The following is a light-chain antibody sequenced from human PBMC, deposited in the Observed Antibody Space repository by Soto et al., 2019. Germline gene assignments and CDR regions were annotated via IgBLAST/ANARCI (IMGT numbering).Light chain of an antibody. J-gene: IGKJ1*01. V-gene: IGKV3-15*01. CDR3: QQYNSWLWT. CDR1: QSVSSN. CDR2: GAS. Sequence: EIVMTQSPATLSVSPGERATLSCRASQSVSSNLAWYQQKPGQAPRLLIYGASTRATGIPARFSGSGSGTEFTLIISSLQSGDSAVYYCQQYNSWLWTFGQGTKVDIK.